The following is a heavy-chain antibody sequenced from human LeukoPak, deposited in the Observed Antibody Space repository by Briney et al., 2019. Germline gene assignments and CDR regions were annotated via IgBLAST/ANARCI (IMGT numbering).Heavy chain of an antibody. Sequence: ASVKVSCKASGYTFTSYDINWVRQATGQGLEWMGWMNPNSGNTGYAQKFQGRVTMTRNTSISTAYMELSSLRSEDTAVYYCARAPRIAAAYYYYWGQGTLVTVSS. J-gene: IGHJ4*02. CDR3: ARAPRIAAAYYYY. CDR2: MNPNSGNT. V-gene: IGHV1-8*01. CDR1: GYTFTSYD. D-gene: IGHD6-13*01.